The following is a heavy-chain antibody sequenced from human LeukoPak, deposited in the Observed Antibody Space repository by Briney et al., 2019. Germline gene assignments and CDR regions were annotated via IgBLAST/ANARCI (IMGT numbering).Heavy chain of an antibody. D-gene: IGHD6-6*01. V-gene: IGHV1-69*13. J-gene: IGHJ4*02. CDR2: IIPIFGTA. CDR1: GGTFSSYA. CDR3: AKDPFARRGTLFDY. Sequence: ASVKVSCKASGGTFSSYAISWVRQAPGQGLEWMGGIIPIFGTANYAQKFQGRVTITADESTSTAYMELSSLRSEDTAVYYCAKDPFARRGTLFDYWGQGTLVTVSS.